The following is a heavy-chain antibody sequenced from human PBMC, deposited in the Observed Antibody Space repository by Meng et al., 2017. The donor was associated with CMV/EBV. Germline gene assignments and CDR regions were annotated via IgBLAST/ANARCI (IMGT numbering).Heavy chain of an antibody. CDR3: AKTSGANLVGAFDI. V-gene: IGHV3-23*01. CDR2: ISGSGGST. Sequence: GESLKISCAASGFTFSSYAMSRVRQAPGKGLEWVSAISGSGGSTYYADSVKGRFTISRDNSKNTLYLQMNSLRAEDTAVYYCAKTSGANLVGAFDIWGQGTMVTVSS. J-gene: IGHJ3*02. D-gene: IGHD4/OR15-4a*01. CDR1: GFTFSSYA.